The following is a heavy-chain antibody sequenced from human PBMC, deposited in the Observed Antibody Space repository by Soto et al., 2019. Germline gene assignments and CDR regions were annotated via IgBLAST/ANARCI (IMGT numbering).Heavy chain of an antibody. D-gene: IGHD1-26*01. CDR3: EKGWELLSGYYYYYMDV. V-gene: IGHV3-23*01. Sequence: GGSLRLSCAASGFTFSSYAMSWVRQAPGKGLEWVSAISGSGGSTYYADSVKGRFTISRDNSKNTLYLQMNSLRAEDTAVYYCEKGWELLSGYYYYYMDVWGKGTTVTVSS. CDR2: ISGSGGST. J-gene: IGHJ6*03. CDR1: GFTFSSYA.